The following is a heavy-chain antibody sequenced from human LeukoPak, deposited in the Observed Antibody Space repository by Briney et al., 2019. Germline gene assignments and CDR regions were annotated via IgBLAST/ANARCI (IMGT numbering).Heavy chain of an antibody. V-gene: IGHV3-64*01. J-gene: IGHJ2*01. CDR3: ARGREGAKIRYFDL. CDR1: GFTFSSQA. D-gene: IGHD1-26*01. CDR2: ISDSGDRT. Sequence: PGGSQRLLCAASGFTFSSQAMHWVRQAPGKGLECVSTISDSGDRTYYANSVKGRFSVSRDNSKNTLYLQMGSLRAEDVAVYYCARGREGAKIRYFDLWGAGALFTVSS.